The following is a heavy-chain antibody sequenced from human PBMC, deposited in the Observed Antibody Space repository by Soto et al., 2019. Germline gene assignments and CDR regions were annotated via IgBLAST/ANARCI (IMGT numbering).Heavy chain of an antibody. J-gene: IGHJ6*02. CDR1: GGSISSGGYY. V-gene: IGHV4-31*03. D-gene: IGHD1-1*01. CDR3: ARAGTTGTTVGYYYYYGMDV. Sequence: SETLSLTCTVSGGSISSGGYYWSWIRQHPGKGLEWIGYIDYSGSTYYNPSLKSRVTISVDTSKNQFSMKLSSVTAADTAVYYFARAGTTGTTVGYYYYYGMDVWGQGTTVTVSS. CDR2: IDYSGST.